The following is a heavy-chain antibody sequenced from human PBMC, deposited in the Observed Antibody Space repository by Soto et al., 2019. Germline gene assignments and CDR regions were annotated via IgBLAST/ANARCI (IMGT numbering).Heavy chain of an antibody. Sequence: QVQLQESGPGLVKPSQTLSLTCTVSGGSISSGGYYCSWIRQHPGKGLEWIGYIYYSGSTYYNPSLKSRVTISVDTSKNQFSLKLSSVTAADTAVDYCARDNYYGSGSYYDYWGQGTLVTVSS. CDR2: IYYSGST. V-gene: IGHV4-31*03. J-gene: IGHJ4*02. CDR1: GGSISSGGYY. CDR3: ARDNYYGSGSYYDY. D-gene: IGHD3-10*01.